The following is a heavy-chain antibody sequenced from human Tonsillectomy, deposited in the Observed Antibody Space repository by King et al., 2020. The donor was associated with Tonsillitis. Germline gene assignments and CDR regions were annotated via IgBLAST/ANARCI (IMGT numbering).Heavy chain of an antibody. CDR3: ANRPGWPHDAFDI. CDR1: VFTFSSYA. J-gene: IGHJ3*02. V-gene: IGHV3-23*04. CDR2: ISGIGGST. D-gene: IGHD1-14*01. Sequence: VQLVQSGGGLVQPGGSLRLSCAASVFTFSSYAMSWVRQAPGKGLEWVSAISGIGGSTYYADSVKGRFTISRDNSKNTLYLQMNSLRAEDTAVYYCANRPGWPHDAFDIWGQGTMVTVSS.